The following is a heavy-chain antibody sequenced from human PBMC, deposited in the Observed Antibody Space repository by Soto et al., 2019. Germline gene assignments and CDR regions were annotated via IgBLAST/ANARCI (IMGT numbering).Heavy chain of an antibody. J-gene: IGHJ3*02. CDR2: IWYDGSNK. Sequence: QVQLVESGGGVVQPGRSLRLSCAASGFTFSSYGMHWVRQAPGKGLEWVAVIWYDGSNKYYADSVKGRFTISRDNSKNTLYLQMNSLRAEDTAVYYCARDPCSGGSCYSGAFDIWGQGTMVTVSS. D-gene: IGHD2-15*01. CDR3: ARDPCSGGSCYSGAFDI. CDR1: GFTFSSYG. V-gene: IGHV3-33*01.